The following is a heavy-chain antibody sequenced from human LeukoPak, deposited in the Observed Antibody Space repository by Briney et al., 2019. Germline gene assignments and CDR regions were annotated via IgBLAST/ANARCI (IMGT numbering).Heavy chain of an antibody. CDR3: ARDYPSFDY. CDR2: IYSDGTT. CDR1: GFTVSSNC. Sequence: GGSLRLSCAASGFTVSSNCMSWVRQAPGKGLEWVTVIYSDGTTYFADSVKDRFTISRDNSKNTLYLHMNSLRVEDTAVYYCARDYPSFDYWGQGTLVTVSS. V-gene: IGHV3-53*01. J-gene: IGHJ4*02.